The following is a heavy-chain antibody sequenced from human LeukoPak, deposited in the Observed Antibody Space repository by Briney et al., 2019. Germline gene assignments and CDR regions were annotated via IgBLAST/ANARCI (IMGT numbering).Heavy chain of an antibody. V-gene: IGHV4-59*08. Sequence: SETLSLTCTVSGGSISSYYWSWIRQPPGKGLEWIGYISYSGNTNYSPSLKSRVTISVDTSKNQFSLKLSSVTAADTAVYYCASQGGYIAPLAFWGQGTLVTVSA. J-gene: IGHJ4*02. D-gene: IGHD6-13*01. CDR1: GGSISSYY. CDR2: ISYSGNT. CDR3: ASQGGYIAPLAF.